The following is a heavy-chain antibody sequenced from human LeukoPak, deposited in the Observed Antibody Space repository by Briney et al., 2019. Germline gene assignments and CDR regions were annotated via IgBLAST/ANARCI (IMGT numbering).Heavy chain of an antibody. CDR1: GYTFTSYG. V-gene: IGHV1-18*01. D-gene: IGHD2-8*01. CDR3: ASCHCTNGVCYGECEYFQH. CDR2: ISAYNGNT. Sequence: ASVKVSCKAPGYTFTSYGISWVRQAPGQGLEWMGWISAYNGNTNYAQKLQGRLTLTTDTSTSTAYMELRSLRSDDTAVYYCASCHCTNGVCYGECEYFQHWGQGTLVTVSS. J-gene: IGHJ1*01.